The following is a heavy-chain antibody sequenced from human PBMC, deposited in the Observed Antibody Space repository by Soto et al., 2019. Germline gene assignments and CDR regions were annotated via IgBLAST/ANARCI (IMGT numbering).Heavy chain of an antibody. CDR1: GFTFTSYA. V-gene: IGHV3-23*01. Sequence: GGSLRLSCAVSGFTFTSYAVSWVRQAPGKGLEWVSVISGSSSNIDYADSVKGRFTISRDNSKNTLYLQMNSLRAEDTAIYHCAKDRGNSGWGSIFDNWGQGTPVTVSS. J-gene: IGHJ4*02. CDR3: AKDRGNSGWGSIFDN. D-gene: IGHD6-19*01. CDR2: ISGSSSNI.